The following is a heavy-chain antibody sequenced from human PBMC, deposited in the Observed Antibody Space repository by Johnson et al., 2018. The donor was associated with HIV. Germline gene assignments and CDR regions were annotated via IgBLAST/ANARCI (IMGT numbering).Heavy chain of an antibody. J-gene: IGHJ3*02. CDR3: AREGVGVNAFDI. CDR1: GFTFDDYG. CDR2: INWNGGST. Sequence: VQLVESGGGVVRPGGSLRLSCADSGFTFDDYGMNWVRQAPGKGLEWVSGINWNGGSTGYADSVKGRFTISRDNSKTTLYLQMGSLRAEDMAVYYCAREGVGVNAFDIWGQGTMVTVSS. V-gene: IGHV3-20*04. D-gene: IGHD1-26*01.